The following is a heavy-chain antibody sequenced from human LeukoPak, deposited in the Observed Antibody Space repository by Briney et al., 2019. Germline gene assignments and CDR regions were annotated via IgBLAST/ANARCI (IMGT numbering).Heavy chain of an antibody. Sequence: SETLSLTCTVSGGSISSYYWNWIRQPAGKGLEWIGRIYTSGSTNYNPSLKSRVTMSVDTSKNQFSLKLSSVTAADTAVYYCARDTISGYDDYYYYMDVWGKGTTVTISS. CDR1: GGSISSYY. D-gene: IGHD5-12*01. CDR2: IYTSGST. J-gene: IGHJ6*03. CDR3: ARDTISGYDDYYYYMDV. V-gene: IGHV4-4*07.